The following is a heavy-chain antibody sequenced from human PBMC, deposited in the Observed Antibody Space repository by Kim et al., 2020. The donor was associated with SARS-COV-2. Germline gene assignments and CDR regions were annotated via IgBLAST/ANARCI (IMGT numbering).Heavy chain of an antibody. CDR3: ARDGSSGAYNWFDP. J-gene: IGHJ5*02. D-gene: IGHD6-19*01. CDR2: INTNTGNP. Sequence: ASVKVSCKASAYTFTDYAIHWVRQAPGQGLEWMGWINTNTGNPTYAQGFTGRFFFSLDTSVSTAYLQISSLKAEDTAVYYCARDGSSGAYNWFDPWGQGTLVTVSS. V-gene: IGHV7-4-1*02. CDR1: AYTFTDYA.